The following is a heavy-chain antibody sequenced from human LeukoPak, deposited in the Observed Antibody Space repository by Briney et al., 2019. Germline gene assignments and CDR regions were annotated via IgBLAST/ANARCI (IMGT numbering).Heavy chain of an antibody. J-gene: IGHJ4*02. Sequence: PGGSLRLSCAASGFTFSNYAMTWVRQAPGKGLEWVSAISGGGGTTYYADSVKDRFTISRDISKNTLYLQMNSLRAGDTAVYYCANVRGIVVLPVSDYWGQGTLVTVSS. CDR1: GFTFSNYA. CDR2: ISGGGGTT. V-gene: IGHV3-23*01. D-gene: IGHD2-2*01. CDR3: ANVRGIVVLPVSDY.